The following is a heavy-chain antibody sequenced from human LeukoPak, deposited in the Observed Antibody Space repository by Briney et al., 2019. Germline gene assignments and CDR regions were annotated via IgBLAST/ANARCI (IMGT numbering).Heavy chain of an antibody. V-gene: IGHV1-18*01. CDR1: GYTFISYG. CDR2: ISAYNGNT. CDR3: AGYVVVVAAKPDNWFDP. Sequence: ASVKVSCKASGYTFISYGISWVRQAPGQGLEWMGWISAYNGNTNYAQKLQGRVTMTTDTSTSTAYMELRSLRSDDTAVYYCAGYVVVVAAKPDNWFDPWGQGTLVTVSS. J-gene: IGHJ5*02. D-gene: IGHD2-15*01.